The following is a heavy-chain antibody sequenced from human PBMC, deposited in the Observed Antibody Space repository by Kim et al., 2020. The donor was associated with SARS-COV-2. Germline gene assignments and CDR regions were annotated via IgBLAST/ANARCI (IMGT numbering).Heavy chain of an antibody. Sequence: PALTSRVNISVDTSKNQFSLKLSSVPAAETAVYYCAKFGFCYDSSGGLDYWGQGTLVTVSS. V-gene: IGHV4-59*01. CDR3: AKFGFCYDSSGGLDY. J-gene: IGHJ4*02. D-gene: IGHD3-22*01.